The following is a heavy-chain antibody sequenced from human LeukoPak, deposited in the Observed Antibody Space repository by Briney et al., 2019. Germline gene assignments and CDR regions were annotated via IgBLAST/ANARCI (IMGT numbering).Heavy chain of an antibody. Sequence: SETLSLTCAVYGGSFSGYYWSWIRQPPGKGLVWIGEINHSGSTNYNPSLKSRVTISVDTSKNQFSLKLSSVTAADTAVYYCARHVPEGGYGEYYYYYYMDVWGKGTTVTISS. CDR2: INHSGST. CDR3: ARHVPEGGYGEYYYYYYMDV. D-gene: IGHD3-22*01. CDR1: GGSFSGYY. V-gene: IGHV4-34*01. J-gene: IGHJ6*03.